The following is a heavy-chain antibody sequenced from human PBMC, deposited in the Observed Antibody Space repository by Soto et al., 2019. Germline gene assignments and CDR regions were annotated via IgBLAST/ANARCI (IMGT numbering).Heavy chain of an antibody. J-gene: IGHJ6*02. V-gene: IGHV4-39*01. CDR1: GVSISSSSYY. CDR3: AIVGYYDFLSGYNLGHYYYYGMDV. D-gene: IGHD3-3*01. CDR2: IYYSGST. Sequence: PSETLSLTCTVSGVSISSSSYYWGWIRQPPGKGLEWIGSIYYSGSTYYNPSLKSRVTISVDTSKNQFSLKLSSVTAADTAVYYCAIVGYYDFLSGYNLGHYYYYGMDVWGQGTTVT.